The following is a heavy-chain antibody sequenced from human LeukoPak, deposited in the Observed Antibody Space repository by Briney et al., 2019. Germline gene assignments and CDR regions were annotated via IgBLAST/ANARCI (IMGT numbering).Heavy chain of an antibody. CDR3: ARRVYDILTGYDTFDI. CDR2: IYYSGST. V-gene: IGHV4-59*08. CDR1: GGSISSYY. J-gene: IGHJ3*02. D-gene: IGHD3-9*01. Sequence: PSETLSLTCTVSGGSISSYYWSWIRQPPGKGLEWIGYIYYSGSTNYNPSLKSRVTISVDTSKNQFSLKLSSVTAADTAVYYCARRVYDILTGYDTFDIWGQGTMVTVSS.